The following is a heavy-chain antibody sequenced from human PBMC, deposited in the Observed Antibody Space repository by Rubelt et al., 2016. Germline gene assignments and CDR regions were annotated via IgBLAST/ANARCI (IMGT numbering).Heavy chain of an antibody. CDR1: GFTVSNNY. CDR2: VHPGGTT. V-gene: IGHV3-66*01. D-gene: IGHD2-8*01. CDR3: VRLRWGLFASDDY. J-gene: IGHJ4*02. Sequence: EVQLVESGGGLVQPGGSLRLSCVASGFTVSNNYMAWVRQAPGGGLEWVSLVHPGGTTFYAASLRGRFAISRDAFKNTLFLQMNSLRFEDTAVYYCVRLRWGLFASDDYWGQGTLVTVSS.